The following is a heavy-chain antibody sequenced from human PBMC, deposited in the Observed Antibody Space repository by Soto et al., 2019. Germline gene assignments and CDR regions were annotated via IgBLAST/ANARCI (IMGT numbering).Heavy chain of an antibody. CDR3: AREVWMGYCSGGSCSSHNWFDP. J-gene: IGHJ5*02. V-gene: IGHV4-59*01. CDR1: GGSISSYY. D-gene: IGHD2-15*01. Sequence: KTSETLSLTCTVSGGSISSYYWSWIRQPPGKGLEWIGYIYYSGSTNYNPSLKSRVTISVDTSKDQFSLKLSSVTAADTAVYYCAREVWMGYCSGGSCSSHNWFDPWGQGTLVTVSS. CDR2: IYYSGST.